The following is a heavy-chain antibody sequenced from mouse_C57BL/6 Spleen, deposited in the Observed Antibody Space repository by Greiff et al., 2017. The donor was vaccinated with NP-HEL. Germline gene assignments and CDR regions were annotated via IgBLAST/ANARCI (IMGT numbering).Heavy chain of an antibody. CDR1: GFTFSSYG. J-gene: IGHJ4*01. CDR3: ARQPQNYYAMDY. Sequence: EVQLVESGGDLVKPGGSLKLSCAASGFTFSSYGMSWVRQTPDKRLEWVATISSGGSYTYYPDSVKGRFTISRDNAKNTLYLQMSSLKSEDTAMYYCARQPQNYYAMDYWGQGTSVTVSS. CDR2: ISSGGSYT. V-gene: IGHV5-6*01.